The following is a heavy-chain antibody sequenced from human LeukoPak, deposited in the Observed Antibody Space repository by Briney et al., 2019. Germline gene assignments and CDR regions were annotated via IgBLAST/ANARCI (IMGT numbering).Heavy chain of an antibody. CDR1: GYTFTSYG. CDR2: ISAYNGNT. CDR3: AREGYYGVKKFFDY. V-gene: IGHV1-18*01. J-gene: IGHJ4*02. Sequence: ASVKVSCKASGYTFTSYGISWVRQAPGQGLEWMGWISAYNGNTNYAQKLQGRVTMTTDTSTSTAYLELRSPRSDDTAVYYCAREGYYGVKKFFDYWGQGTLVTVSS. D-gene: IGHD4-23*01.